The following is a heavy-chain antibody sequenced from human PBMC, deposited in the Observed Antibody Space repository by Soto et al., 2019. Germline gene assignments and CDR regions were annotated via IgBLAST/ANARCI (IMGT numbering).Heavy chain of an antibody. CDR1: GGSISSGGYS. CDR2: IYHSGST. Sequence: SETLSLTCAVSGGSISSGGYSWSWIRQPPGKGLEWIGYIYHSGSTYYNPSLKSRVTISVGRSKNQFSLKLSSVTAADTAVYYCARARVLEAPGDFDIWGQGTMVTVSS. CDR3: ARARVLEAPGDFDI. J-gene: IGHJ3*02. V-gene: IGHV4-30-2*01. D-gene: IGHD2-21*01.